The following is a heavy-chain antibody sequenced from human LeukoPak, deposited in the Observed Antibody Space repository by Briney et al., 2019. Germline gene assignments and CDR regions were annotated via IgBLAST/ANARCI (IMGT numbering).Heavy chain of an antibody. D-gene: IGHD5-18*01. CDR1: GFTFSDYY. Sequence: PGGSLRLSXAASGFTFSDYYMSWIGQAPGKGLEWVSYISSSGSTIYYADSVKGRFTISRDNAKNSLYLQMNSLRAEDTAVYYCARDNRGGYSYGSVDYWGQGTLVTVSS. J-gene: IGHJ4*02. CDR3: ARDNRGGYSYGSVDY. V-gene: IGHV3-11*04. CDR2: ISSSGSTI.